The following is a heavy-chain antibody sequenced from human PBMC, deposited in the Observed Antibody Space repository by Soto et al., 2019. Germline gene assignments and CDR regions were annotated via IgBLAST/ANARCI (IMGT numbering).Heavy chain of an antibody. J-gene: IGHJ6*02. Sequence: QVQLVESGGGVVQPGRSLTLSCAASGFSLNSYAMHWVRQAPGKGLERVAVISYDGSNKFYGDSVKGRFTISRDNSKNTVYLQMDSLRTEDTAVYYCESDCSSHTCYRQGGMDVWGQGTTVTVSS. CDR3: ESDCSSHTCYRQGGMDV. V-gene: IGHV3-30-3*01. CDR2: ISYDGSNK. D-gene: IGHD2-2*02. CDR1: GFSLNSYA.